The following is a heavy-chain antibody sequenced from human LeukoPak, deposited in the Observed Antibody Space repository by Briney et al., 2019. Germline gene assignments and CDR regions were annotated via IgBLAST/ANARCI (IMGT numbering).Heavy chain of an antibody. CDR1: GFTFSSYA. CDR3: ARDLEDIVVVPAAHDRGGNAFDI. J-gene: IGHJ3*02. Sequence: AGGSLRLSCAASGFTFSSYAMHWVRQAPGKGLEWVAVISYDGSNKYYADSVKGRFTISRDNSKNTLYLQMNSLRAEDTAVYYCARDLEDIVVVPAAHDRGGNAFDIWGQGTMVTVSS. V-gene: IGHV3-30*04. CDR2: ISYDGSNK. D-gene: IGHD2-2*01.